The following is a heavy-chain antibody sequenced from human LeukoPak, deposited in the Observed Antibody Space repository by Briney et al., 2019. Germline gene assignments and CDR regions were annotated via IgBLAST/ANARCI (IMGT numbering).Heavy chain of an antibody. Sequence: ETLSLTCTVSGGSISSYYWSWIRQPPGKGLEWIGFIYYSGSTNYNPSRKSRVTISVDTSKNQFSLKLSSVTAADTAVYYCARDFKWYYYDSSGYYYYYYGMDVWGQGTTVTVSS. D-gene: IGHD3-22*01. CDR2: IYYSGST. CDR3: ARDFKWYYYDSSGYYYYYYGMDV. CDR1: GGSISSYY. J-gene: IGHJ6*02. V-gene: IGHV4-59*01.